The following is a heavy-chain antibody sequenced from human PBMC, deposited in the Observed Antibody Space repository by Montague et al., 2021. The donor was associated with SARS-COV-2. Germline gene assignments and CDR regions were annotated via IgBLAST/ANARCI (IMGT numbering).Heavy chain of an antibody. D-gene: IGHD3-22*01. CDR2: IYYTGTT. CDR1: GDSITTYY. J-gene: IGHJ6*02. Sequence: SETLSLTCSVSGDSITTYYWSWIRQSPGRGLEWIGHIYYTGTTKYDPSLRSRVTISVDTSRRQFSLKLSSVTAADTAVYYCARDGGIGDSGSNTWSYYYYGMDVWGQGTTVTVSS. CDR3: ARDGGIGDSGSNTWSYYYYGMDV. V-gene: IGHV4-59*12.